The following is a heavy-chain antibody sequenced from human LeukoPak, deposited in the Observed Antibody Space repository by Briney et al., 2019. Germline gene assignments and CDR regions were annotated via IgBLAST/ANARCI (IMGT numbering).Heavy chain of an antibody. J-gene: IGHJ6*02. D-gene: IGHD3-3*01. CDR1: GYTFTGYD. Sequence: GASVKVSCKASGYTFTGYDINWVRQATGQGLEWMGWMNPNSGNTGYAQKFQGRVTMTRNTSISTAYMELSSLRSEDTAVYYCAGGGSDFWSGYPYYYYYYGMDVWGQGTTVTVSS. CDR2: MNPNSGNT. CDR3: AGGGSDFWSGYPYYYYYYGMDV. V-gene: IGHV1-8*01.